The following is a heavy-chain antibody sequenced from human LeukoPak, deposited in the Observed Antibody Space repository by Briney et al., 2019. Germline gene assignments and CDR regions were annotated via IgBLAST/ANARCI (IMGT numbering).Heavy chain of an antibody. CDR3: XXXXXXGRDGYNHVFDY. D-gene: IGHD5-24*01. J-gene: IGHJ4*02. V-gene: IGHV3-33*01. CDR1: GFSFSSYG. Sequence: GGSLRLSCAVSGFSFSSYGMHWVRQTSGKGLEWVAAIWYDGNKKSYGDSVKGRFAISRDNSMNTLYLQIDSLRAEDTAVYYXXXXXXXGRDGYNHVFDYWGQGTLVTVSS. CDR2: IWYDGNKK.